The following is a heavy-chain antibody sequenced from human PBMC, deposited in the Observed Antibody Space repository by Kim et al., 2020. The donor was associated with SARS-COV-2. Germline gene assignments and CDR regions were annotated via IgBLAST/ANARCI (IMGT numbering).Heavy chain of an antibody. J-gene: IGHJ4*01. Sequence: GESLKISCRGSGYNFGSYWIAWLRHMPGQGPEFVGIIYPGDSDTRYSPSFQRRVTFSADTSKDTAYLRWSSLEASDTATYYCATMKGSYSLNYF. D-gene: IGHD1-26*01. V-gene: IGHV5-51*01. CDR2: IYPGDSDT. CDR3: ATMKGSYSLNYF. CDR1: GYNFGSYW.